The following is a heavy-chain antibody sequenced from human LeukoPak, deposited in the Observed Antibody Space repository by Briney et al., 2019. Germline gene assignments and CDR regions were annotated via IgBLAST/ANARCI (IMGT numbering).Heavy chain of an antibody. J-gene: IGHJ2*01. CDR1: GFTFSSHG. V-gene: IGHV3-23*01. CDR3: ARDALRYFNWLLTDWYFDL. CDR2: IRGDGVTT. D-gene: IGHD3-9*01. Sequence: GGSLRLSCAASGFTFSSHGMNWVRQAPGKGLEWVSGIRGDGVTTYYADSVKGRFTISRDNSKNTLYLQMNSLRAEDAAVYYCARDALRYFNWLLTDWYFDLWGRGTLVTVSS.